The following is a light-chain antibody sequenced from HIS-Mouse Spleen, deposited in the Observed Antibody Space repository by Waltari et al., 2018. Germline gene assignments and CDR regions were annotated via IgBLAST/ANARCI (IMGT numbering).Light chain of an antibody. J-gene: IGLJ3*02. CDR1: NIGSKS. CDR2: DDR. CDR3: QVWDRV. Sequence: SYVLTQPPSVSVAPGKTARITWGGNNIGSKSVHWYQQKPGQAPVLVVYDDRDRPSGIPERFSGSNSGNTATLTISRVEAGDEADYYCQVWDRVFGGGTKLTVL. V-gene: IGLV3-21*03.